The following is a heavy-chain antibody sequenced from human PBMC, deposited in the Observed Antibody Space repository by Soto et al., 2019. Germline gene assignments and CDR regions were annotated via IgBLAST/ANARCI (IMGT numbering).Heavy chain of an antibody. Sequence: SVKVSCKASGYTFTSYGISWVRQAPGQGFEWMGWISAYNGNTNYAQKLQGRVTMTTDTSTSTAYMELRSLRSDDTAVYYCARSSGKSIAARPDYFDYWGQGTLVTVSS. J-gene: IGHJ4*02. CDR1: GYTFTSYG. CDR3: ARSSGKSIAARPDYFDY. V-gene: IGHV1-18*01. D-gene: IGHD6-6*01. CDR2: ISAYNGNT.